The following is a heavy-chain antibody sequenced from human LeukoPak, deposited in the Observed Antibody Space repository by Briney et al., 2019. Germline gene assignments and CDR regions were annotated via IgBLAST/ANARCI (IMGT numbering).Heavy chain of an antibody. V-gene: IGHV4-34*01. J-gene: IGHJ6*03. CDR2: INHSGST. D-gene: IGHD6-19*01. CDR3: ARGIAVAGTSRWDYYYYYYMDV. CDR1: GGSSSGYY. Sequence: SETLSLTCAVYGGSSSGYYWSWIRQPPGKGLEWIGEINHSGSTNYNPSLKSRVTISVDTSKNQFSLKLSSVTAADTAVYYCARGIAVAGTSRWDYYYYYYMDVWGKGTTVTVSS.